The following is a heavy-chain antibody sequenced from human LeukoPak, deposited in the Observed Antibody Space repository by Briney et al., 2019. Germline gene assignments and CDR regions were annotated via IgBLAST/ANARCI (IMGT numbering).Heavy chain of an antibody. CDR1: GGSISSGSYY. CDR2: IYTSGST. V-gene: IGHV4-61*02. D-gene: IGHD3-22*01. CDR3: AREAYD. Sequence: SQTLSLTCTVSGGSISSGSYYWSWIRQPAGKGLEWIGRIYTSGSTNYNPSLKSRVTISVDTSKNQFSLKLSSVTAADTAVYYCAREAYDWGQGTLV. J-gene: IGHJ4*02.